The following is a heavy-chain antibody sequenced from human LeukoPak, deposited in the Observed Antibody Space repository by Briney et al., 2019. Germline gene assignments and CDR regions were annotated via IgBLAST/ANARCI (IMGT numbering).Heavy chain of an antibody. CDR1: GYTFTVYY. J-gene: IGHJ4*02. V-gene: IGHV1-2*02. CDR3: ARSKYCSSTSCSARRTDY. CDR2: INPNNGGT. Sequence: ASVKVSCKASGYTFTVYYMHWVRQAPGQGLEWMGWINPNNGGTNYAQKFQGRVTMTRDTSISTAYMGLSRLRSDDTAMYYCARSKYCSSTSCSARRTDYWGQGTLVTVSS. D-gene: IGHD2-2*01.